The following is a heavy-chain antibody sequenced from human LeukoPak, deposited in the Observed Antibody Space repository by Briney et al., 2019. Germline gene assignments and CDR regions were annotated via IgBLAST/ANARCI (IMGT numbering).Heavy chain of an antibody. CDR1: GYTFTGYF. Sequence: ASVKVSCKSSGYTFTGYFIHWVGQAPGQGVEWMGWINPDSGGTNYAQKFQGRVTMPMDTSIRTAYMELSSLRSDDSAIYYCARGRGSWYDSSGSPYIRFDYWGQGTLVTVSS. J-gene: IGHJ4*02. CDR3: ARGRGSWYDSSGSPYIRFDY. V-gene: IGHV1-2*02. D-gene: IGHD3-22*01. CDR2: INPDSGGT.